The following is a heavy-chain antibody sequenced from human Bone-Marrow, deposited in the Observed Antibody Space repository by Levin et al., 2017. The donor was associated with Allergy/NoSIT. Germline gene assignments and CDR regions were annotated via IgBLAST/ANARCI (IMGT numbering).Heavy chain of an antibody. CDR3: ASRVTISGVGYYFNY. D-gene: IGHD3-3*02. Sequence: LSITNYAMNWVRQAPGKGLEWISAISSSGNSRYYADSVKGRFTVSLSHVWNSLSLQMNSLRAEDTALCYCASRVTISGVGYYFNYWGQGVPVTVSS. CDR1: LSITNYA. V-gene: IGHV3-48*01. CDR2: ISSSGNSR. J-gene: IGHJ4*02.